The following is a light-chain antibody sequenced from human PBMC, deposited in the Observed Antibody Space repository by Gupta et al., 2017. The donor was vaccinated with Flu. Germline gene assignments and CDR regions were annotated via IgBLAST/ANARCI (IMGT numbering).Light chain of an antibody. V-gene: IGLV2-14*01. CDR2: EVS. CDR3: SSNTSSSTRV. CDR1: SSDVGGYNY. Sequence: QSALPQPASVSRSPGPSITISCTGTSSDVGGYNYVSWYQQHPGKAPKLMIYEVSKRPSGVSNRFSGSKSGNTASLTIYGRQAEDEADYYCSSNTSSSTRVFGGGTKLTVL. J-gene: IGLJ3*02.